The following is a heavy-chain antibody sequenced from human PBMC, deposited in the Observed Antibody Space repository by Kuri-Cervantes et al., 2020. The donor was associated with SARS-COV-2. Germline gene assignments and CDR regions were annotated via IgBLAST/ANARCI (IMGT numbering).Heavy chain of an antibody. J-gene: IGHJ6*02. V-gene: IGHV3-11*05. CDR3: ARDPRGVVNPYYYYGMDV. CDR1: GFTFSDYY. Sequence: GESLKISCAASGFTFSDYYMSWIRQAPGKGLEWVSYISSSSYTNYADSVKGRFTISRDNAKNSLHLQMNSLRAEDTAVYYCARDPRGVVNPYYYYGMDVWGQGTTVTVSS. CDR2: ISSSSYT. D-gene: IGHD3-3*01.